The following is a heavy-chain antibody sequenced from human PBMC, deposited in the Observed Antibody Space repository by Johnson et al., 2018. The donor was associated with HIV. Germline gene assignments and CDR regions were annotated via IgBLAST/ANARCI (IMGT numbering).Heavy chain of an antibody. Sequence: QVQLLESGGGLVKPGGSLRLSCAASGFTFSSYAMHWVRQAPGKGLEWVAVISYDGSNKYYADSVKGRFTISRDNSKNTLYLQMNSLRAEDTAVYYCARDLASSWYSSSSRGAFDIWGQGTMVTVSS. CDR2: ISYDGSNK. CDR1: GFTFSSYA. J-gene: IGHJ3*02. V-gene: IGHV3-30*04. D-gene: IGHD6-6*01. CDR3: ARDLASSWYSSSSRGAFDI.